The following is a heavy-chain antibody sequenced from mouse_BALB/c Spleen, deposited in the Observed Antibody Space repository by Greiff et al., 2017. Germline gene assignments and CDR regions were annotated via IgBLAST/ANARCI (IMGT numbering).Heavy chain of an antibody. D-gene: IGHD2-4*01. V-gene: IGHV1-80*01. CDR1: GYAFSSYW. J-gene: IGHJ4*01. CDR3: ARDYRVYYYAMDY. CDR2: IYPGDGDT. Sequence: QVQLQQSGAELVRPGSSVKISCKASGYAFSSYWMNWVKQRPGQGLEWIGQIYPGDGDTNYNGKFKGKATLTADKSSSTAYMQLSSLTSEDSAVYFCARDYRVYYYAMDYWGQGTSVTVSS.